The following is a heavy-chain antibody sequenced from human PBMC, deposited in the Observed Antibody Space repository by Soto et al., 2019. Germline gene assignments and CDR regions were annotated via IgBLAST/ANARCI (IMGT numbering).Heavy chain of an antibody. CDR1: GYTFTGYY. V-gene: IGHV1-2*02. CDR3: ARAVATMIPISTDY. Sequence: GASVKVSCKASGYTFTGYYMHWVRQAPGQGLEWMGWINPNSGGTNYAQKFQGRVTMTRDTSISTAYMELSRLRSDDTAVYYCARAVATMIPISTDYWGQGTLVTVSS. D-gene: IGHD5-12*01. CDR2: INPNSGGT. J-gene: IGHJ4*02.